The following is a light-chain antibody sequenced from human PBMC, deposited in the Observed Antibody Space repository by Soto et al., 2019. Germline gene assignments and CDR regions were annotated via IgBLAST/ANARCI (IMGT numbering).Light chain of an antibody. CDR2: DAS. CDR1: QDISNY. J-gene: IGKJ2*01. CDR3: QQYDNLPVYT. Sequence: DIQMTQSPSSLSASVGDRVTITCQASQDISNYLNWYQQKPGKAPKLLIYDASNLETGVPSRFSGSGSGTXXXXXXXXXXXXXXATYYCQQYDNLPVYTFGQGTKLEIK. V-gene: IGKV1-33*01.